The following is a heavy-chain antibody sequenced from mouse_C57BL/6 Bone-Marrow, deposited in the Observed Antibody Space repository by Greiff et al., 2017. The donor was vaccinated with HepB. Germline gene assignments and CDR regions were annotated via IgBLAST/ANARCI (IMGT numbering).Heavy chain of an antibody. V-gene: IGHV3-6*01. D-gene: IGHD1-1*01. Sequence: EVQLQESGPGLVKPSQSLSLTCSVTGYSITSGYYWNWIRQFSGNKLEWMGYISYDGSNNYNPSLKNRISITRDTSKNQFFLKLNSVTTEDTATYYCASSYYYGSSYWYFDVWGTGTTVTVSS. CDR3: ASSYYYGSSYWYFDV. J-gene: IGHJ1*03. CDR1: GYSITSGYY. CDR2: ISYDGSN.